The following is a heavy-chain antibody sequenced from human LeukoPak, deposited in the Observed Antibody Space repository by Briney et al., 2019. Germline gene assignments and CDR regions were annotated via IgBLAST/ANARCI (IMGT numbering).Heavy chain of an antibody. CDR2: INHSGST. D-gene: IGHD5-18*01. J-gene: IGHJ4*02. CDR1: GGSFSGYY. V-gene: IGHV4-34*01. Sequence: PSETLSLTCAVYGGSFSGYYWSWIRQPPGKGLEWIGEINHSGSTNYNPSLKSRVTISVDTSKNQFSLKLSSVTAADTAVYYCARATAMAIYYFDYWGQGTLVTVSS. CDR3: ARATAMAIYYFDY.